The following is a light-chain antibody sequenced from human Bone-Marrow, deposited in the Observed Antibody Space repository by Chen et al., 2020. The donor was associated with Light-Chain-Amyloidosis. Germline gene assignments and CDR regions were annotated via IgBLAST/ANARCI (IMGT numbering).Light chain of an antibody. V-gene: IGLV3-21*02. CDR1: NIGDLN. Sequence: SYVLPQPPSASVAPGQTAEITCGGDNIGDLNVHWYQPRAGQAPVLVVYDDSDRPSGIPERFSGSNSGNTATLTISRVEAGDEADYYCQVWDSSVDHRVFGGGTKLTVL. J-gene: IGLJ3*02. CDR3: QVWDSSVDHRV. CDR2: DDS.